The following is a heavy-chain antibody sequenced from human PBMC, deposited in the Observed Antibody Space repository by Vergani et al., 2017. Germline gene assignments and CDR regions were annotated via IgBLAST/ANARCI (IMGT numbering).Heavy chain of an antibody. CDR2: ISYDGGSK. Sequence: QVQVVESGGGVVQPGRSLRLSCAASGFTFSSYGMHWVRQAPGKGLEWVAVISYDGGSKHYADSVQCRFTISRDNSRNRLYLQMNSLRAEDTAVYYCAKAHSSGWYYFDYCGQGTLVTVSS. V-gene: IGHV3-30*13. J-gene: IGHJ4*02. CDR3: AKAHSSGWYYFDY. D-gene: IGHD6-19*01. CDR1: GFTFSSYG.